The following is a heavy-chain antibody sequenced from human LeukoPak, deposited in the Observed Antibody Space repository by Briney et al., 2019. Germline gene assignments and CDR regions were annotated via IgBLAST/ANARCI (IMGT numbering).Heavy chain of an antibody. CDR1: GGSFSSYY. D-gene: IGHD7-27*01. V-gene: IGHV4-59*01. J-gene: IGHJ6*03. CDR2: IYYSGST. CDR3: ARLSPLTGAYYYMDV. Sequence: SETLSLTCAVYGGSFSSYYWSWIRQPSGEGLEWIGYIYYSGSTNYNPSLKSRVTISVDTSKSQFSLKLSSVTAADTAVYYCARLSPLTGAYYYMDVWGKGTTVTVSS.